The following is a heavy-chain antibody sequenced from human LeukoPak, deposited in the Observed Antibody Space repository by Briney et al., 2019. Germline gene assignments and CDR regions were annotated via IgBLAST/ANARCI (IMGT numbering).Heavy chain of an antibody. J-gene: IGHJ4*02. CDR1: GFTFNTYF. CDR3: ARDSYYDSSDYYPCFDY. CDR2: ISSSSSYI. V-gene: IGHV3-21*01. D-gene: IGHD3-22*01. Sequence: GGSLRLSCAASGFTFNTYFMNWVRQAPGKGLEGVAYISSSSSYIYYADSVKGRFTISRDNAKNSLYLQMNNLRAEDTAVYYCARDSYYDSSDYYPCFDYWGQGTLVTVSS.